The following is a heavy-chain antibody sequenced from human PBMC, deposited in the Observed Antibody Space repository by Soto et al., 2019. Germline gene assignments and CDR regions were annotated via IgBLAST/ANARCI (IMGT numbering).Heavy chain of an antibody. V-gene: IGHV3-74*01. CDR3: ARVGGRSWGSSSWSGYFDL. Sequence: EVQLVESGGGLVQPGGSLRLSCAASGFTFSSYWMHWVRQAPGKGLVWVSRINSDGSSTSYADSVKGRFTISRDNAKNTLYLQMNSLRAEDTAVYYCARVGGRSWGSSSWSGYFDLWGRGTLVTVSS. CDR1: GFTFSSYW. D-gene: IGHD6-13*01. J-gene: IGHJ2*01. CDR2: INSDGSST.